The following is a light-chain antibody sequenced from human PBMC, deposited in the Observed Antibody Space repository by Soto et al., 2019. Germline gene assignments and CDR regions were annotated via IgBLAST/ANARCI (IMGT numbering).Light chain of an antibody. CDR1: QTIGSTY. CDR3: QQYASSPLLT. J-gene: IGKJ4*01. V-gene: IGKV3-20*01. Sequence: EIVLTQSPGTLSLSPGETATLSCRASQTIGSTYLAWYQQKPGQAPRLLIFGSSNRATGIPDRFSGSGSGTDFTLSISRLEPEDLAVYYCQQYASSPLLTVGGGTKVDIK. CDR2: GSS.